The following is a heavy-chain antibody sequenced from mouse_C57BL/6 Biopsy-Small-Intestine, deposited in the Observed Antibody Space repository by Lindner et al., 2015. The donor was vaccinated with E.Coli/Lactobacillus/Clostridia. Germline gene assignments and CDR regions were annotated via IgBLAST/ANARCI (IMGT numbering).Heavy chain of an antibody. V-gene: IGHV1-4*01. Sequence: SVKVSCKALGGTFDTSAVTWVRQAPGQGLEWVGGIIPIFGPAKSAPKFKGRVTIIADESTSTAYMELRGLTSEDTAVYYCARGRQSGRSFWSGYHFDSWGQGTLVTVSS. CDR1: GGTFDTSA. CDR2: IIPIFGPA. CDR3: ARGRQSGRSFWSGYHFDS. J-gene: IGHJ4*01. D-gene: IGHD1-1*01.